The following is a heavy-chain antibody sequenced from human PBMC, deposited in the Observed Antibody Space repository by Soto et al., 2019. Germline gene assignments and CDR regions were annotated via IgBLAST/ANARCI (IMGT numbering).Heavy chain of an antibody. J-gene: IGHJ4*02. Sequence: SVTLCLSCTVAGGSIAGYDWSWIRQPPGKGLEWIGYIYFSGSANYNPSLKSRVTISVDTSKNQFSLKLSSVTAADTAVYYCARRYSGYGDYWGQGTLVTVSS. D-gene: IGHD5-12*01. V-gene: IGHV4-59*08. CDR1: GGSIAGYD. CDR2: IYFSGSA. CDR3: ARRYSGYGDY.